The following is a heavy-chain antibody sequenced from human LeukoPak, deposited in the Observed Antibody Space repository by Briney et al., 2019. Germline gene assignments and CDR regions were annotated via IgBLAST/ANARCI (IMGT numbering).Heavy chain of an antibody. V-gene: IGHV1-2*02. D-gene: IGHD3-22*01. CDR2: INPNSGGT. Sequence: ASVKVSCKASGYTFTGYYMHWVRQAPGQGLEWMGWINPNSGGTNYAQKFQGRVTMTRDTSISTAYMELSRLRSDDTAVYYCARDRDYYDSSGYPDYWGQGTLVTVSS. CDR1: GYTFTGYY. J-gene: IGHJ4*02. CDR3: ARDRDYYDSSGYPDY.